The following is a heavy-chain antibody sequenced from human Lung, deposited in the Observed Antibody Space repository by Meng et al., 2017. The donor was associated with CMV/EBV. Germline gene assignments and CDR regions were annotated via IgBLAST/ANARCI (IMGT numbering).Heavy chain of an antibody. CDR2: IYTTGTT. CDR3: ARGANGFNLGFFDS. J-gene: IGHJ4*02. V-gene: IGHV4-61*02. D-gene: IGHD5-24*01. CDR1: GGSVSGGTYS. Sequence: QVQLQESGPGLVKPSQTLSLTCTVAGGSVSGGTYSWSWIRQPAGKGLEWIGRIYTTGTTNYNPSLKSRVIISADTSKNQFSLRLTSVTAADTAVYYCARGANGFNLGFFDSWGQGKLLNVSS.